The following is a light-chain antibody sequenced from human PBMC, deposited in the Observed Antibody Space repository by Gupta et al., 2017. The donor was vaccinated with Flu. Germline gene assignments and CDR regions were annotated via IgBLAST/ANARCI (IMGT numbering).Light chain of an antibody. J-gene: IGKJ4*01. CDR1: QSINEW. CDR3: QKYNSYPLT. CDR2: KAS. Sequence: DIQMTQSPSTLSASVGDSVTITCRASQSINEWLAWYQQRPGKAPNLLIYKASDLQSGVPARFSGSGSGTKFTLTISSLQPEDVATYYCQKYNSYPLTFGGGTKVEIK. V-gene: IGKV1-5*03.